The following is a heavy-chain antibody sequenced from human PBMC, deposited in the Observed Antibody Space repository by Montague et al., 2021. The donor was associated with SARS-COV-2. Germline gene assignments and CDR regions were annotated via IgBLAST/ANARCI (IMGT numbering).Heavy chain of an antibody. V-gene: IGHV6-1*01. J-gene: IGHJ4*02. CDR1: GDSVSNNRAA. Sequence: CAISGDSVSNNRAAWNWVRQSPSRGLEWLGRTYYTSKWCNDYALFVKSRITINPDTSKNQVSLRLNSVTPEDTAIYLCAREVDNYFGYWGQGTLVTVSS. CDR3: AREVDNYFGY. D-gene: IGHD3-9*01. CDR2: TYYTSKWCN.